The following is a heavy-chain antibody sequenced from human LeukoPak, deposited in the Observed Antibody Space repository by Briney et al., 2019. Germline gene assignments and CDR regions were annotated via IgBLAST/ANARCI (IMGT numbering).Heavy chain of an antibody. CDR1: GYTFNHNY. CDR3: ARVRDYSNSPFNWFDA. Sequence: ASVKVSCKASGYTFNHNYLHWVRQAPGQGLEWMGWINPNNPATHSSHKFQGRVAMTSDSSISTVYLEVNRLKPDDTAVYFCARVRDYSNSPFNWFDAWGQGTLVIVSS. V-gene: IGHV1-2*07. CDR2: INPNNPAT. D-gene: IGHD6-6*01. J-gene: IGHJ5*02.